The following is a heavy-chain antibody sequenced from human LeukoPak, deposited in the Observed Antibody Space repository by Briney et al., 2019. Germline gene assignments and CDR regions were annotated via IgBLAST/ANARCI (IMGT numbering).Heavy chain of an antibody. CDR3: TDLGDYGVG. V-gene: IGHV3-15*01. D-gene: IGHD4-17*01. CDR1: GFTFSSYS. CDR2: IKSRTDGGAT. Sequence: GGSLRLSCAASGFTFSSYSMNCVRQAPGKGLEWVGRIKSRTDGGATEYAAPVKGRFSISRDDSKNTLYLQINSLKTEDTAVYYCTDLGDYGVGWGQGTLVTVSS. J-gene: IGHJ4*02.